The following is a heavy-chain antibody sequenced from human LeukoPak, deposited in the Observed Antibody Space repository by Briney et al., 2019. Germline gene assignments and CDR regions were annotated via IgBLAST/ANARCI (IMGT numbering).Heavy chain of an antibody. V-gene: IGHV1-8*01. CDR2: MNPGSGDT. Sequence: ASVKVSCKASGYPFSNYDVNWVRHATGQGLEWMAWMNPGSGDTGYAQKFQGRLTMSSNISMNTASMELRSLTSEDTAVYFCARSRRGYYMDVWGTGTPVTVSS. CDR3: ARSRRGYYMDV. J-gene: IGHJ6*03. CDR1: GYPFSNYD.